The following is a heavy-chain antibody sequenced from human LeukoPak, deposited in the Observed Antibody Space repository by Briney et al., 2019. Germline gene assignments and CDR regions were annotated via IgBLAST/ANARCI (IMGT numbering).Heavy chain of an antibody. J-gene: IGHJ4*02. CDR1: GFSVSNKY. Sequence: GSLRLSCAASGFSVSNKYMSWVRQAPGKGLEWVSVIYTGGVTYYADSVRGRFTISRDNSKNTVNLQMNSLRAEDTALYYCAGGQMFTSGGFDDWGQGTLVTV. CDR2: IYTGGVT. CDR3: AGGQMFTSGGFDD. V-gene: IGHV3-53*01. D-gene: IGHD6-19*01.